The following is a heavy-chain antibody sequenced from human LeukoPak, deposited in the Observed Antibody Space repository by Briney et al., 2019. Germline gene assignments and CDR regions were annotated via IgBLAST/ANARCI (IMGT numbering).Heavy chain of an antibody. CDR2: INPNSGGT. CDR1: GYTFTGYD. Sequence: ASVKVSCKASGYTFTGYDMHWVRQAPGQGLEWMGWINPNSGGTNYAQKFQGRVTMTRDTSISTAYMELSRLRSDDTAVYYCAREWVYCSGGSCYSAPYFDYWGQGTLVTVSS. V-gene: IGHV1-2*02. CDR3: AREWVYCSGGSCYSAPYFDY. D-gene: IGHD2-15*01. J-gene: IGHJ4*02.